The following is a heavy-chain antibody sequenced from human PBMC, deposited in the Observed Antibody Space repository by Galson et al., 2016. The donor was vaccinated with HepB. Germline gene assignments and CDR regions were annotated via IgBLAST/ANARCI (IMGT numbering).Heavy chain of an antibody. Sequence: SLRLSCAASGFNFKTYAMSWVRQAPGKGLEWVSSSGSGGPTYYADSVKGRFTISRDNSTNTLFLQMHSLRADDTAVYYCAKSVLEYDILTGYYRRGADYWGQGTLVTVSS. D-gene: IGHD3-9*01. CDR3: AKSVLEYDILTGYYRRGADY. V-gene: IGHV3-23*01. CDR2: SGSGGPT. J-gene: IGHJ4*02. CDR1: GFNFKTYA.